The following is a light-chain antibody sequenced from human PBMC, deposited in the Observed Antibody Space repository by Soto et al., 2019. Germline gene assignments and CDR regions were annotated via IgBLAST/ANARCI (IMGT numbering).Light chain of an antibody. CDR3: GAWDGSLTGGV. Sequence: QSVLTQPPSVSAAPGQKVTISCSGGSSNIGSYSVSWYQQLPGTAPKLLIYENYERPSGIPDRFSGSKSGTSATLGITGLQTGDEADYYCGAWDGSLTGGVFGGGTKLTVL. V-gene: IGLV1-51*02. J-gene: IGLJ2*01. CDR2: ENY. CDR1: SSNIGSYS.